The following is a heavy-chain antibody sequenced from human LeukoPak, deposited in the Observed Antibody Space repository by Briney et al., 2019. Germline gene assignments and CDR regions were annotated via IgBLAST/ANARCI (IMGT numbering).Heavy chain of an antibody. CDR2: INWNGGST. J-gene: IGHJ3*02. CDR3: ARDRGSGAPRAFDI. D-gene: IGHD3-10*01. V-gene: IGHV3-20*04. CDR1: GFTFDDYG. Sequence: PGGSLRLSCAASGFTFDDYGMSWVRQAPGKGLEWVSGINWNGGSTGYADSVKGRFTISRDNAKNSLYLQMNSLRAEDTALYYCARDRGSGAPRAFDIWGQGTMVTVSS.